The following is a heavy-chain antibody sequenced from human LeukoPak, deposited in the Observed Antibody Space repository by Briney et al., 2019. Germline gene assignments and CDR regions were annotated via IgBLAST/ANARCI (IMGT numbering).Heavy chain of an antibody. CDR1: GFTFSSYE. Sequence: PGGSLRLSCAASGFTFSSYEMNWVRQAPGKGLEWVSSISSSSSYIYYADSVKGRFTISRDNAKNSLYLQMNSLRAEDTAVYYCARDRAYIAAAYMDVWGKGTTVTVSS. CDR2: ISSSSSYI. CDR3: ARDRAYIAAAYMDV. V-gene: IGHV3-21*01. D-gene: IGHD6-25*01. J-gene: IGHJ6*03.